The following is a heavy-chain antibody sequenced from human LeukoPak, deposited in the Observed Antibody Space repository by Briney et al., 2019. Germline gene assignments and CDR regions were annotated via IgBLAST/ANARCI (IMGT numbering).Heavy chain of an antibody. Sequence: GESLKISCKGSRYNFANYWIGWVRQMPGKGLEWMGIIYPGDSDIRYSPSFQGQVSISADKSIGTTYLQWSSLKASDTAMYYCARQVPGCSGGACYSGWFDPWGQGTLVTVSS. CDR1: RYNFANYW. CDR3: ARQVPGCSGGACYSGWFDP. D-gene: IGHD2-15*01. J-gene: IGHJ5*02. CDR2: IYPGDSDI. V-gene: IGHV5-51*01.